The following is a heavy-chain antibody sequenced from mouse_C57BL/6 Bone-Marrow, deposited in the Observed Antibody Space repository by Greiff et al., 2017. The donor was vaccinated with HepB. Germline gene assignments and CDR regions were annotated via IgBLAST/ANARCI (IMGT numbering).Heavy chain of an antibody. CDR3: ARRSNYDWYFDV. CDR2: INPYNGGT. Sequence: EVQRVESGPVLVKPGASVKMSCKASGYTFTDYYMNWVKQSHGKSLEWIGVINPYNGGTSYNQKFKGKATLTVDKSSSTAYMELNSLTSEDSAVYYCARRSNYDWYFDVWGTGTTVTVSS. CDR1: GYTFTDYY. J-gene: IGHJ1*03. D-gene: IGHD2-5*01. V-gene: IGHV1-19*01.